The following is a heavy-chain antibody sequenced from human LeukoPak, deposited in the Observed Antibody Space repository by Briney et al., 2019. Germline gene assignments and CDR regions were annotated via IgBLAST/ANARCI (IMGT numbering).Heavy chain of an antibody. CDR1: GGSFSGYY. D-gene: IGHD4-17*01. V-gene: IGHV4-34*01. CDR2: ITHSGST. J-gene: IGHJ3*02. Sequence: SETLSLTCAVYGGSFSGYYWSWIRQPPGEGLEWIGEITHSGSTNYNSSLKSRVTISVDTSRNQFSLKLSSVTAADTAVYYCARVPYYGDYGYAFDIWGQGTMVTVSS. CDR3: ARVPYYGDYGYAFDI.